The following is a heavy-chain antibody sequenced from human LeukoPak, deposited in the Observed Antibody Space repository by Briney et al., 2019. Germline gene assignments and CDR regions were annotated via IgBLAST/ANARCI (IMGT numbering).Heavy chain of an antibody. Sequence: GGSLRLSCAASGFTVSSDYMSWVRQAPGKGLEWVSVIYSGGSTYYADSVKGRFTISRHNSKNTLYLQMNSLRAEDTAVYYCARVVPVPPYYYYGMDVWGQGTTVTVSS. CDR3: ARVVPVPPYYYYGMDV. CDR1: GFTVSSDY. D-gene: IGHD2-2*01. J-gene: IGHJ6*02. CDR2: IYSGGST. V-gene: IGHV3-53*04.